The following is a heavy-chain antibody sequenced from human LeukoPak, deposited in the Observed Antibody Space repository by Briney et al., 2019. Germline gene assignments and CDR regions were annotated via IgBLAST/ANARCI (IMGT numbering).Heavy chain of an antibody. CDR2: INHSGST. Sequence: SETLPLTCAVYGGSFSGYYWSWIRQPPGKGLEWIGEINHSGSTNYNPSLKSRVTISVDTSKNQFSLKLSSVTAADTAVYYCAREGRGYYDSSGYYIWGQGTLVTVSS. CDR1: GGSFSGYY. V-gene: IGHV4-34*01. J-gene: IGHJ4*02. D-gene: IGHD3-22*01. CDR3: AREGRGYYDSSGYYI.